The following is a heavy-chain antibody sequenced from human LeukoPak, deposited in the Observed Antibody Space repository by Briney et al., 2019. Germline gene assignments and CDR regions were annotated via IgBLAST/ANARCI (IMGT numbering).Heavy chain of an antibody. V-gene: IGHV3-33*01. J-gene: IGHJ4*02. D-gene: IGHD4/OR15-4a*01. Sequence: GGSLRLSCAAAGFTFSSYGMHWVRQAPGKGLEWVAVIWYDGSNKYYAESVKGRFTISRDNSKNTLYLQMNSLRAEETAVYYCARDDSGFSFDYWGQGTLVTVSS. CDR2: IWYDGSNK. CDR1: GFTFSSYG. CDR3: ARDDSGFSFDY.